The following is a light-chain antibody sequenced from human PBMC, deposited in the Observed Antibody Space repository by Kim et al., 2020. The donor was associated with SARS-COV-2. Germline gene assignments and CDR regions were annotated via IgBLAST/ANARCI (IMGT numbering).Light chain of an antibody. V-gene: IGLV1-51*01. CDR2: DNN. J-gene: IGLJ2*01. CDR3: GTWDSSLSAVV. Sequence: GQHVTISCSGSNAKLGNNYISWYQQLPGTAPKILIYDNNKRPSGIPDRFSGSKSGTSATLGITGLQTGDEADYYCGTWDSSLSAVVFGGGTQLTVL. CDR1: NAKLGNNY.